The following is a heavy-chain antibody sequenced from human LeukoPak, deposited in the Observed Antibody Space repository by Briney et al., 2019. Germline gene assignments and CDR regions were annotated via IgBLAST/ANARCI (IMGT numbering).Heavy chain of an antibody. CDR2: IYYSGST. J-gene: IGHJ5*02. Sequence: SETLSLTCTVSGGSISSYYWSWIRQPPGKGLEWIGYIYYSGSTNYNPSLKSRVTISVDTSKNQFSLKLSSVTAADTAVYYCAREGVVAAAGPRGFDPWGQGTWSPSPQ. CDR3: AREGVVAAAGPRGFDP. CDR1: GGSISSYY. D-gene: IGHD6-13*01. V-gene: IGHV4-59*01.